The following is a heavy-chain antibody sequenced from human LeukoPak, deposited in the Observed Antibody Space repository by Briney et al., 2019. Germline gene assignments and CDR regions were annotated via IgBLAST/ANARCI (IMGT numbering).Heavy chain of an antibody. D-gene: IGHD6-19*01. CDR3: ARGLYSSGWYGWDY. J-gene: IGHJ4*02. CDR1: GFTFSDYY. V-gene: IGHV3-11*06. Sequence: GGSLRLSCAASGFTFSDYYMSWIRQAPGKGLEWVSYISSSSSYTNYADSVKGRFTISRDNAKNSLYLQMNSLRAEDTAVYYCARGLYSSGWYGWDYWGQGTLATVSS. CDR2: ISSSSSYT.